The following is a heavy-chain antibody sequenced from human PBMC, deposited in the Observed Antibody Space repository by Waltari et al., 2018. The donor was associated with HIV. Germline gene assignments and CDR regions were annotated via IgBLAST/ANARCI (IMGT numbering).Heavy chain of an antibody. D-gene: IGHD3-10*01. CDR3: ARGDYYGSGSTLFDY. CDR2: IYYRGST. V-gene: IGHV4-30-4*08. CDR1: GGSISSGASY. Sequence: QVQLQESGPGLVKPSQTLSLTCTVSGGSISSGASYWSWIRQPPGKGLEWIGYIYYRGSTYYNPSLKSRVTISVDRSKNQFSLKLSSVTAADTAVYYCARGDYYGSGSTLFDYWGQGTLVTVSS. J-gene: IGHJ4*02.